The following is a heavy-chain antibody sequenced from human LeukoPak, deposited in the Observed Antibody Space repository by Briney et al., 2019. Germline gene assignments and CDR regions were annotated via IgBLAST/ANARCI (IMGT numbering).Heavy chain of an antibody. CDR1: GFTFSDYY. V-gene: IGHV3-11*06. CDR3: ARAPIAAADTSYFDY. D-gene: IGHD6-13*01. Sequence: PGGSLRLSCAASGFTFSDYYMSWIRQAPGKGLERVSYISSSSSYTNYADSVKGRFTISRDNAKNSLYLQMNSLRAEDTAVYYCARAPIAAADTSYFDYWGQGTLVTVSS. J-gene: IGHJ4*02. CDR2: ISSSSSYT.